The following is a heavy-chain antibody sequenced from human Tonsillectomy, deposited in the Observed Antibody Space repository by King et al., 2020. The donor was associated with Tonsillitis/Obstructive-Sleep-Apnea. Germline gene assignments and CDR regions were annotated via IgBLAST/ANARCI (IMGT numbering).Heavy chain of an antibody. J-gene: IGHJ4*02. Sequence: QLQESGPGLVRPSGTLFLTCAVSGGSISSGNWWSWVRQPPGKGLEWIGEISHSGSTNYNPSLKFRFTLSVDKSKNQFSQKLSYLTAADTALYYCASYSQPYTFDYWGQGTLVTVSS. V-gene: IGHV4-4*02. CDR1: GGSISSGNW. CDR3: ASYSQPYTFDY. D-gene: IGHD3-16*01. CDR2: ISHSGST.